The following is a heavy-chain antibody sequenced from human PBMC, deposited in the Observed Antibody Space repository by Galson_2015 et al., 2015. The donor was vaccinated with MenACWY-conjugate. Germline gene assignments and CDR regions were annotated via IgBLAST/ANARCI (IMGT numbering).Heavy chain of an antibody. V-gene: IGHV3-74*01. D-gene: IGHD2-21*02. J-gene: IGHJ4*02. CDR3: ARAAYCGANCYYYFDY. Sequence: SLRLSCAASGVTFSSSWMRWVRQVPGKGLVWVARINTDGSSTRYADSVKGRFTISRDNAENTLYLQMNSLRAEDTAVYYCARAAYCGANCYYYFDYWGQGTLVTVSS. CDR1: GVTFSSSW. CDR2: INTDGSST.